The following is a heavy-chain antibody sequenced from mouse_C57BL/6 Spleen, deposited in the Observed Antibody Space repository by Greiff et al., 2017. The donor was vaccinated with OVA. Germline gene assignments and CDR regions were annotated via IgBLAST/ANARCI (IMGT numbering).Heavy chain of an antibody. CDR2: IYPGDGDT. D-gene: IGHD2-14*01. J-gene: IGHJ1*03. CDR1: GYAFSSYW. Sequence: QVQLQQSGAELVKPGASVKISCKASGYAFSSYWMNWVKQRPGKGLEWIGQIYPGDGDTNYNGKFKGKATLTADKSSSTAYMQLSSLTSEDSAVYFCARDRGDDWYFDVWGTGTTVTVSS. V-gene: IGHV1-80*01. CDR3: ARDRGDDWYFDV.